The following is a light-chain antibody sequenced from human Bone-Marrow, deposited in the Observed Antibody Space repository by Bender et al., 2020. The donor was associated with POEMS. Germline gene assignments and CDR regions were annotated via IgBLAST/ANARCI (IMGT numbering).Light chain of an antibody. Sequence: SYVLTQPPSVSVAPGQTARIACGGDNIGSKNVHWYQQKSGQAPALVLYDDRDRRSGIPERFSGSNSGNTDTLSISRVAAGDEAGYYCQVWDSDTEHYVFGGGTQVTVL. CDR1: NIGSKN. CDR3: QVWDSDTEHYV. J-gene: IGLJ1*01. CDR2: DDR. V-gene: IGLV3-21*02.